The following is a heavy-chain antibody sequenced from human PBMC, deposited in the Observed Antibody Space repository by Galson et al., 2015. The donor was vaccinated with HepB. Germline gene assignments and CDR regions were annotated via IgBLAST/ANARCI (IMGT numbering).Heavy chain of an antibody. J-gene: IGHJ4*02. CDR1: GFMFRNFA. CDR2: ISGVGNET. Sequence: SLRLSCAASGFMFRNFAMSWVRQAPGKGLEWVSAISGVGNETYYADFVKGRFIVSRDNSRNLLFLQLNTLTSEDTALYYCVKDAPHPFDYWGQGSLVTVTP. V-gene: IGHV3-23*01. CDR3: VKDAPHPFDY.